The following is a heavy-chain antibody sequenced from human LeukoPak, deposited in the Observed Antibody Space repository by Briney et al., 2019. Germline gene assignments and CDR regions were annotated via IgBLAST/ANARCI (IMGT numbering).Heavy chain of an antibody. Sequence: GSLRLSCAASGFTFNSFDNDWVPQATGKGLEWVSAIGTAGDTYYPGSVKGRFTISRENAKNSLYLQMNSLRAGDTAVYYCARYVVAGTGVYYFDHWGQGTLVTVSS. CDR2: IGTAGDT. D-gene: IGHD6-19*01. CDR3: ARYVVAGTGVYYFDH. CDR1: GFTFNSFD. V-gene: IGHV3-13*01. J-gene: IGHJ4*02.